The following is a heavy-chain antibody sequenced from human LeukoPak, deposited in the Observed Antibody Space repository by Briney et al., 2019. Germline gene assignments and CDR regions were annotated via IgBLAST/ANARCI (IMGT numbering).Heavy chain of an antibody. J-gene: IGHJ4*02. Sequence: SETLSLTCTVSGGAISHYYWNWIRQPPGKGLEWIGSIYYSATTYYNPSLKSRVTISVDTSKNQFSLKLSSVTAADTAVYYCARVPTVTFFDYWGQGTLVTASS. D-gene: IGHD4-17*01. V-gene: IGHV4-39*07. CDR2: IYYSATT. CDR3: ARVPTVTFFDY. CDR1: GGAISHYY.